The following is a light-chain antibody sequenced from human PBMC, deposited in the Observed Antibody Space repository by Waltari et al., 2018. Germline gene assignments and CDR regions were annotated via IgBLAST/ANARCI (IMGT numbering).Light chain of an antibody. J-gene: IGKJ1*01. CDR1: QSISSW. CDR2: KAS. V-gene: IGKV1-5*03. CDR3: QQYNSYPWT. Sequence: TCRASQSISSWLAWYQHKPGKAPKLLIYKASSLESGVPSRFSGSGSGTEFTLTISSLQPDDFATYYCQQYNSYPWTFGQGTKVEIK.